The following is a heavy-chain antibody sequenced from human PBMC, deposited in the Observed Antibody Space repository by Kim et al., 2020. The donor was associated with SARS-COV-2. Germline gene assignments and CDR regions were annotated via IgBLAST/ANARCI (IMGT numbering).Heavy chain of an antibody. CDR2: YSGRT. V-gene: IGHV4-39*01. D-gene: IGHD2-8*01. J-gene: IGHJ4*02. CDR3: LNGFDY. Sequence: YSGRTYYNPSLKSRVTISVDTSKNQFSLKLSSVTAADTAVYYCLNGFDYWGQGTLVTVSS.